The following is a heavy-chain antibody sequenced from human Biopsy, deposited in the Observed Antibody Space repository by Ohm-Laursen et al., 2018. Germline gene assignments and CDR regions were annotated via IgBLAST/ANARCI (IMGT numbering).Heavy chain of an antibody. CDR2: IYYSGSP. V-gene: IGHV4-59*12. CDR3: AREPRIAAVAYFDP. J-gene: IGHJ5*02. Sequence: SDTLSLTCTVSDGSINSYYWNWIRQPPGKRLEWIGNIYYSGSPNYNLSLKSRVTMSVDTSKNQFSLILSSMTAADTAVYYCAREPRIAAVAYFDPWGQGTLVTVSS. D-gene: IGHD6-13*01. CDR1: DGSINSYY.